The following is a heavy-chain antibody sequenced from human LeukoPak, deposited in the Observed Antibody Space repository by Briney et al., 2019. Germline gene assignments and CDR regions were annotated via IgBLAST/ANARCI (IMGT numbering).Heavy chain of an antibody. D-gene: IGHD3-3*01. CDR3: ARVFGEYYDFWSGYPNWFDP. CDR1: GGSISSSSYY. J-gene: IGHJ5*02. Sequence: TSQTLSLTCTVSGGSISSSSYYWGWIRQPPGKGLEWIGSIYHSGSTYYNPSLKSRVTISVDTSKNQFSLKLSSVTAADTAVYYCARVFGEYYDFWSGYPNWFDPWGQGTLVTVSS. CDR2: IYHSGST. V-gene: IGHV4-39*07.